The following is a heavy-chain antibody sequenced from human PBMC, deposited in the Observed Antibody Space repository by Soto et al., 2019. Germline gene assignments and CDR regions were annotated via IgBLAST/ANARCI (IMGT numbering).Heavy chain of an antibody. Sequence: GGSLRLSCVASEFTFSSYEMNWVRQAPGKGLEWVSYISSSGTTIYYTDSVKGRFTISRDNAKKSLYLQMNSLRAEDTAVYYCVRFGGAAAGPGDYWGQGTLVTV. CDR3: VRFGGAAAGPGDY. CDR1: EFTFSSYE. J-gene: IGHJ4*02. CDR2: ISSSGTTI. D-gene: IGHD6-13*01. V-gene: IGHV3-48*03.